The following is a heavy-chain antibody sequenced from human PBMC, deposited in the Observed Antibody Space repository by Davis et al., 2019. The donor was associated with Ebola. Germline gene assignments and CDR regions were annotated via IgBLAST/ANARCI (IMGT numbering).Heavy chain of an antibody. V-gene: IGHV3-7*01. Sequence: GESLKISCAASGFTFSSYWMSWVRQAPGKGLEWVANIKQDGSEQYYVDSVKGRFTISRDNDKNSLYLQMNSLRAEDTAVYYCARKNWGVDAFDIWGQGTMVTVSS. CDR1: GFTFSSYW. CDR3: ARKNWGVDAFDI. J-gene: IGHJ3*02. D-gene: IGHD7-27*01. CDR2: IKQDGSEQ.